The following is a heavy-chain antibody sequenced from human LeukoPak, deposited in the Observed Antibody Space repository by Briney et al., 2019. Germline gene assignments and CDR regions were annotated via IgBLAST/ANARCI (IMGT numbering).Heavy chain of an antibody. CDR3: ARETRGPDAFDI. V-gene: IGHV4-39*02. J-gene: IGHJ3*02. CDR2: IYHTGTT. Sequence: SETLSLTCTVSGDSIRSVHYYWGWIRQPPGKGLEWIASIYHTGTTYYNPSLKSRVTISLDTSKNQFSLKLSSVTAADTAVYYCARETRGPDAFDIWGQGTMVTVSS. D-gene: IGHD1-14*01. CDR1: GDSIRSVHYY.